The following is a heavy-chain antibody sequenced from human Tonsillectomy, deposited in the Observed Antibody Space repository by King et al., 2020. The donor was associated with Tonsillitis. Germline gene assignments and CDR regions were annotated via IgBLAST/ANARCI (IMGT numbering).Heavy chain of an antibody. V-gene: IGHV3-23*04. D-gene: IGHD3-22*01. CDR3: ARRDYYYSSDFAPLFDY. CDR2: ITGSGDST. Sequence: VQLVESGGSLVQPGGSLRLSCAASGFSFSNYAMSWVRQAPGKGPEWVSGITGSGDSTYYADSVKGRFTISRDNSKDTLYLEMNSLRVEDTAVYYCARRDYYYSSDFAPLFDYWGQGTLVSLSS. J-gene: IGHJ4*02. CDR1: GFSFSNYA.